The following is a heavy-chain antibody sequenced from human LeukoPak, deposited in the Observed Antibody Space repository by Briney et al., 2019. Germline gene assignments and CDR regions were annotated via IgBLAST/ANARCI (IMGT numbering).Heavy chain of an antibody. V-gene: IGHV4-59*08. J-gene: IGHJ4*02. D-gene: IGHD4-23*01. CDR2: IYYSGST. CDR3: ARPPRPRWFKDEYYFDY. CDR1: GGSISSYY. Sequence: SETLSLTCTVSGGSISSYYWSWIRQPPGKGLGWIGYIYYSGSTNYNPSLKSRVTIPVDTSKNQFSLKLSSVTAADTAVYYCARPPRPRWFKDEYYFDYWGQGTLVTVSS.